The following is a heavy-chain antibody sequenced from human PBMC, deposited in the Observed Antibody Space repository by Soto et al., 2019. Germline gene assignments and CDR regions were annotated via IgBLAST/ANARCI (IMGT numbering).Heavy chain of an antibody. CDR1: GGSFSGYY. Sequence: SETLSLTCAVYGGSFSGYYWSWIRQPPGKGLEWIGEINHSGSTNYNPSLKSRVTISVDTSKNQFSLKLISVTAADTAVYYCARGAVTTVTTEFDYWGQGTLVTVSS. D-gene: IGHD4-4*01. CDR3: ARGAVTTVTTEFDY. J-gene: IGHJ4*02. V-gene: IGHV4-34*01. CDR2: INHSGST.